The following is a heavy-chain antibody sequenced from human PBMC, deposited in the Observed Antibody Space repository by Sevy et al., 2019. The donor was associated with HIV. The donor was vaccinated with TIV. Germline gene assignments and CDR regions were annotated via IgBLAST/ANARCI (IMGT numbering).Heavy chain of an antibody. CDR3: ATHAGIAAAGRVFDY. Sequence: GGSLRLSCAASGFTFSNHYMDWVRQAPGKGLEWVGRTRNKADSDTTEYAAPVKGRFTISRDDSKNSLYLQMNSLKTEDTAVYYCATHAGIAAAGRVFDYWGQGSLVTVSS. CDR1: GFTFSNHY. V-gene: IGHV3-72*01. CDR2: TRNKADSDTT. J-gene: IGHJ4*02. D-gene: IGHD6-13*01.